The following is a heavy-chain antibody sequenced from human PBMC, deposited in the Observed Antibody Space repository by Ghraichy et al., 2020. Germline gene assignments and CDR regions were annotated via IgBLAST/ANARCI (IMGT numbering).Heavy chain of an antibody. J-gene: IGHJ3*02. Sequence: LTCAASGFTVSSNYMSWVRQAPGKGLEWVSVIYSGGSTYYADSVKGRFTISRDNSKNTLYLQMNSLRAEDTAVYYCARDRWFGEPQDAFDIWGQGTMVTVSS. V-gene: IGHV3-66*02. CDR1: GFTVSSNY. CDR3: ARDRWFGEPQDAFDI. D-gene: IGHD3-10*01. CDR2: IYSGGST.